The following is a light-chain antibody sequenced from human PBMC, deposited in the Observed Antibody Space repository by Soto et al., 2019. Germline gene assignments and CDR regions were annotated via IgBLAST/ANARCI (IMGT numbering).Light chain of an antibody. CDR3: QQYGSSPET. V-gene: IGKV3-20*01. CDR1: QSVSSNY. CDR2: GAS. J-gene: IGKJ2*01. Sequence: EIVLTQSPGTLSLSPGERATLSCRASQSVSSNYLVWYQQKPGQAPRLLIYGASSRATGIPDRFSGSGSGADFTLTISRLEPEDCAVYYCQQYGSSPETFGQGTKLEIK.